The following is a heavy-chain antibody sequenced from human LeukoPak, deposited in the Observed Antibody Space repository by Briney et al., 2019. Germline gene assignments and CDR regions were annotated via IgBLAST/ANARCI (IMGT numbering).Heavy chain of an antibody. J-gene: IGHJ5*02. Sequence: SETLSLTCAVYGGSFSGYYWSWIRQPPGKGLEWIGEINHSGSTNYNPSLKSRVTISVDTSKNQFSLKLSSVTAADTAVYYCARGGIVLMVYAIENWFDPWGQGTLVTVSS. CDR3: ARGGIVLMVYAIENWFDP. CDR1: GGSFSGYY. CDR2: INHSGST. D-gene: IGHD2-8*01. V-gene: IGHV4-34*01.